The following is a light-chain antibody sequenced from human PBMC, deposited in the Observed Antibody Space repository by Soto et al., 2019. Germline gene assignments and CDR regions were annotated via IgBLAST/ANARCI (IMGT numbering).Light chain of an antibody. V-gene: IGKV3-11*01. Sequence: VVLTQSPPTLSLSPGESATLSCRASQSVGSNPAWYHQKRGQAPRLLIYDATERATGIPARFTGSRSGSDFTLSISSLEPDDFAVYYCQQRSDRLSFGGWTELAI. J-gene: IGKJ4*01. CDR1: QSVGSN. CDR2: DAT. CDR3: QQRSDRLS.